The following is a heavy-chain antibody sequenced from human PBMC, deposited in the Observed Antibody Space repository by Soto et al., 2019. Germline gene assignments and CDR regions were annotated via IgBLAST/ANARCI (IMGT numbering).Heavy chain of an antibody. Sequence: QVQLVESGGGVVQPGRSLRLSCAAYGFTFSSYGMHWVRQAPGKGLEWVAVIWYDGSNKYYADSVKGRFTISRDNSKNTLYLQMNSLRAEDTAVYYCARDRSSGSYYDWGQGTLVTVSS. CDR1: GFTFSSYG. D-gene: IGHD3-10*01. CDR2: IWYDGSNK. CDR3: ARDRSSGSYYD. V-gene: IGHV3-33*01. J-gene: IGHJ4*02.